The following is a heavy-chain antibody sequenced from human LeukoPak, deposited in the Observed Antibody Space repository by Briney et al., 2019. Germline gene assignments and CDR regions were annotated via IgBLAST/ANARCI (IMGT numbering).Heavy chain of an antibody. D-gene: IGHD3-10*01. CDR1: GYTFTTYG. CDR3: ARGRVHYWFDP. Sequence: GASVKVSCKTSGYTFTTYGINWVRQATGQGLEWMGWMNPNSGNTGYAQKFQGRVTMTRNTSISTAYMELSSLRSEGTAVYYCARGRVHYWFDPWGQGTLVTVSS. CDR2: MNPNSGNT. J-gene: IGHJ5*02. V-gene: IGHV1-8*02.